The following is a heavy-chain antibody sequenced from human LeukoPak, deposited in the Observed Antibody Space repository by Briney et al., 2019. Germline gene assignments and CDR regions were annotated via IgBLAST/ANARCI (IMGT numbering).Heavy chain of an antibody. CDR2: IIPIFVTA. D-gene: IGHD3-9*01. CDR3: ARVVSLDYDILTGPPGGGFDP. CDR1: GGTFSSYA. J-gene: IGHJ5*02. V-gene: IGHV1-69*01. Sequence: ASVKVSCKASGGTFSSYAISWVRQAPGQGLEWMGGIIPIFVTANYAQKFQGRVTITADESTSTAYMELSSLRSEDTAVYYCARVVSLDYDILTGPPGGGFDPWGQGTLVTV.